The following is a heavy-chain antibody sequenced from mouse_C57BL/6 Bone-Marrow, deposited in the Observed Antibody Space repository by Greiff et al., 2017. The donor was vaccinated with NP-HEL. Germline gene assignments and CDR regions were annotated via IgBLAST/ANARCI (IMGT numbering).Heavy chain of an antibody. J-gene: IGHJ4*01. CDR2: IWTGGGT. CDR1: GFSLTSYA. V-gene: IGHV2-9-1*01. Sequence: VHLVESGPGLVAPSQSLSITCTVSGFSLTSYAISWVRQPPGKGLEWLGVIWTGGGTNYNSALKSRLSISKDNSKSQVFLKMNSLQTDDTARYYCARNSWLLPHYYAMDYWGQGTSVTVSS. CDR3: ARNSWLLPHYYAMDY. D-gene: IGHD2-3*01.